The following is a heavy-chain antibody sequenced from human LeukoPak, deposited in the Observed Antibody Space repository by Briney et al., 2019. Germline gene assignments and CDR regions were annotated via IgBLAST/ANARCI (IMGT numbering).Heavy chain of an antibody. V-gene: IGHV4-59*12. D-gene: IGHD1-1*01. CDR3: AKDVKTMTDLDS. CDR2: IYYSGST. J-gene: IGHJ4*02. CDR1: GGSISSYY. Sequence: SETLSLTCTVSGGSISSYYWSWIRQPPGKGLEWIGYIYYSGSTNYNPSLKSRVTISVDTSKNQFSLKLSSVAAADTAVYYCAKDVKTMTDLDSWGQGTLVTVSS.